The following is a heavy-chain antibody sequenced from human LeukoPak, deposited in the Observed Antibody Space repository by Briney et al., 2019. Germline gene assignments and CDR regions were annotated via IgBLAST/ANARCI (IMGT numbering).Heavy chain of an antibody. J-gene: IGHJ5*01. D-gene: IGHD6-13*01. CDR3: ARAYSSSWYDF. CDR2: ISSSGSGGST. V-gene: IGHV3-23*01. Sequence: GGSLRLSCAASGFTFSSYAMSWVRQAPGKGLEWVSGISSSGSGGSTYYADSVKGRFTISRDNSKNTLYLQRNSVRAEDTAVYYCARAYSSSWYDFWGQGTLVTVSS. CDR1: GFTFSSYA.